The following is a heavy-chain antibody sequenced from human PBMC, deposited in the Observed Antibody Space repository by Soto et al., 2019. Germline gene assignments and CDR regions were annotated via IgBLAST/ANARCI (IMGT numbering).Heavy chain of an antibody. D-gene: IGHD2-8*02. V-gene: IGHV1-3*01. J-gene: IGHJ4*02. CDR3: ARDLRLVPFDY. CDR2: INAGNGNT. CDR1: GCSVTSYA. Sequence: CETSGCSVTSYATDLVGQAPGQRLEWMGWINAGNGNTKYSQKFQGRVTITRDTSASTAYMELSSLRSEDTAVYYCARDLRLVPFDYWGQGTLVTVSS.